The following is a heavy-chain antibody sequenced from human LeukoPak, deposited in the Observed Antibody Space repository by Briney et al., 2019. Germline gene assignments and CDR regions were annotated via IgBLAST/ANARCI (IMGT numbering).Heavy chain of an antibody. J-gene: IGHJ4*02. Sequence: ASVKVSCKASGGTFSSYAISWVRQAPGQGLEWMGGIIPIFGTANYAQKFQGRVTITAAESTSTAYMELSSLRSEDTAVYYCARGETYYYGSGSHPLDYWGQGTLVTVSS. CDR1: GGTFSSYA. CDR2: IIPIFGTA. CDR3: ARGETYYYGSGSHPLDY. D-gene: IGHD3-10*01. V-gene: IGHV1-69*13.